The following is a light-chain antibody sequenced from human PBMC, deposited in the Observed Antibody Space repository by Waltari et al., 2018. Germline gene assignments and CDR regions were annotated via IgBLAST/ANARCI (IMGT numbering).Light chain of an antibody. Sequence: ENVLTQSPATLSLSHGESATLSCRASQSVGSYLAWYQQKPGQAPRLLIYDASNRAPGIPARFSGSGSGTDFTLTISSLEPEDFAVYYCQQRGSWPRVTFGQGTRLEIK. CDR2: DAS. V-gene: IGKV3-11*01. CDR1: QSVGSY. J-gene: IGKJ5*01. CDR3: QQRGSWPRVT.